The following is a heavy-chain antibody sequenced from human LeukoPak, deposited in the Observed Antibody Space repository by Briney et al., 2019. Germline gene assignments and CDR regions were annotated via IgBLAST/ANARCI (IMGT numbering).Heavy chain of an antibody. CDR1: GFTFSGYA. CDR2: ITAGGDGT. D-gene: IGHD1-1*01. J-gene: IGHJ4*02. V-gene: IGHV3-23*01. Sequence: GGSLRLSCAASGFTFSGYAMSWVRLAPGKGLEWVSAITAGGDGTYYADSVKGRFTISRDNLKNMVFLQMNSLRAEDTAIYYCAKSHASIWNVFDYWGQGTLVTVSS. CDR3: AKSHASIWNVFDY.